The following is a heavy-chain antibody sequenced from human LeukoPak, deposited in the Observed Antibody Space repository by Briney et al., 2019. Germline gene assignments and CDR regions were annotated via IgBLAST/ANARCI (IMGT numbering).Heavy chain of an antibody. V-gene: IGHV3-48*03. D-gene: IGHD3-10*02. CDR3: AELGITMIGGV. J-gene: IGHJ6*04. CDR2: ISSSGSTI. Sequence: PGGSLRLSCAASGFTFSSYEMSWVRQAPGKGLEWVSYISSSGSTIYYADSVRGRFTISRDNAKNSLYLQMNSLRAEDTAVYYCAELGITMIGGVWGKGTTVTISS. CDR1: GFTFSSYE.